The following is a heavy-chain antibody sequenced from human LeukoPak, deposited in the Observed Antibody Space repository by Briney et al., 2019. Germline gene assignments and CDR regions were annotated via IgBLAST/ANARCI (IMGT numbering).Heavy chain of an antibody. CDR3: ATDISGYYYYYYMDV. J-gene: IGHJ6*03. CDR2: IKTKTDGGTT. V-gene: IGHV3-15*01. D-gene: IGHD3-9*01. CDR1: GFTFSNAW. Sequence: GGSLRLSCAASGFTFSNAWMSWVRQAPGKGLEWVGRIKTKTDGGTTDYAAPVKGRFTISRDDSKNTLYLQMNSLKTADTAVYYCATDISGYYYYYYMDVWGTGTTVTVSS.